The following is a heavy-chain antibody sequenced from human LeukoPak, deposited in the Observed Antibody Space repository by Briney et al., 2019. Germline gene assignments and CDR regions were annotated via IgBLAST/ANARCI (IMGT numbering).Heavy chain of an antibody. CDR3: AREGIAVAGDAFDI. Sequence: SETLSLTCAVYGGSFSGYYWSWIRQPPGKGLEWIGEINHSGSTNYNPSLKSRVTISVDTSKNQFSLKLSSVTAADTAVYYCAREGIAVAGDAFDIWGRGTMVTVSS. J-gene: IGHJ3*02. V-gene: IGHV4-34*01. CDR1: GGSFSGYY. CDR2: INHSGST. D-gene: IGHD6-19*01.